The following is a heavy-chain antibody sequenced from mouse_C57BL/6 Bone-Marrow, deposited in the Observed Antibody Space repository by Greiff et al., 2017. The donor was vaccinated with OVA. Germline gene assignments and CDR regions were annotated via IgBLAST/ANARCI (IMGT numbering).Heavy chain of an antibody. CDR2: ISNGGGST. V-gene: IGHV5-12*01. J-gene: IGHJ3*01. CDR3: ARQGDSAWFAY. Sequence: EVKLEESGGGLVQPGGSLKLSCAASGFTFSDYYMYWVRQTPEKRLEWVAYISNGGGSTYYPDTVKGRFTISRDNAKNTLYLQMSRLKSEDTAMYYCARQGDSAWFAYWGQGTLVTVSA. CDR1: GFTFSDYY.